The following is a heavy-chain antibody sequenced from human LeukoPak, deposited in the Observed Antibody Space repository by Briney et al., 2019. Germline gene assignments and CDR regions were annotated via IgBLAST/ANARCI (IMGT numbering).Heavy chain of an antibody. Sequence: PGGSLRLSCAASGFTFSSYGMHWVRQAPGKGLEWVAVISYDGSNKYYADSVKGRFTISRDNSKNTLYLQMNSLRAEDTAVYYCATRGYSGYLLEYYFDYWGQGTLVTASS. CDR3: ATRGYSGYLLEYYFDY. J-gene: IGHJ4*02. CDR1: GFTFSSYG. V-gene: IGHV3-30*03. CDR2: ISYDGSNK. D-gene: IGHD5-12*01.